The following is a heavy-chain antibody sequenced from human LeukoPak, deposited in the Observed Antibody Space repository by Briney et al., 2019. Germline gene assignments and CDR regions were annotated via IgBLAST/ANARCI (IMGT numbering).Heavy chain of an antibody. J-gene: IGHJ4*02. D-gene: IGHD3-10*01. CDR2: IIPIFGTA. V-gene: IGHV1-69*13. Sequence: ASVEVSCKASGGTFSSYAISWVRQAPGQGLEWMGGIIPIFGTANYAQKFQGRVTITADESTSTAYMELSSLRSEDTAVYYCARGEEGYYYGSGSSLDYWGQGTLVTVSS. CDR3: ARGEEGYYYGSGSSLDY. CDR1: GGTFSSYA.